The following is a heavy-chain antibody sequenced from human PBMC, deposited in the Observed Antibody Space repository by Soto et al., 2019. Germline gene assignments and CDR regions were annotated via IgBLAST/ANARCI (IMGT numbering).Heavy chain of an antibody. CDR1: GFTFSSYA. V-gene: IGHV3-30-3*01. Sequence: QVQLVESGGGVVQPGRSLGLSCAASGFTFSSYAMHWVRQAPGKGLEWVAVISYDGSNKYYADSVKGRFTISRDNSKNTLYLQMNSLRAEDTAVYYCARTPRGQWELPYYYYGMDVWGQGTTVTVSS. D-gene: IGHD1-26*01. J-gene: IGHJ6*02. CDR2: ISYDGSNK. CDR3: ARTPRGQWELPYYYYGMDV.